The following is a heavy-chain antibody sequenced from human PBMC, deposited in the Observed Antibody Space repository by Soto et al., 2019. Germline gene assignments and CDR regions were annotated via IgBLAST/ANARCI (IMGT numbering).Heavy chain of an antibody. V-gene: IGHV3-48*04. CDR1: GFTFSSYS. D-gene: IGHD3-22*01. J-gene: IGHJ6*02. CDR2: ISSSSSTI. Sequence: PGGSLRPSCAASGFTFSSYSMNWVRQAPGKGLEWVSYISSSSSTIYYADSVKGRFTISRDNAKNSLYLQMNSLRAEDTSVYYCARYDSSGYYWPYYYYGMDVWGQGTTVTVSS. CDR3: ARYDSSGYYWPYYYYGMDV.